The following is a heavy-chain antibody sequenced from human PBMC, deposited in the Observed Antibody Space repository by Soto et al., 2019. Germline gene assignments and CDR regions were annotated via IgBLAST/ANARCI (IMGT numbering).Heavy chain of an antibody. D-gene: IGHD3-22*01. CDR2: VYYGGST. Sequence: SETLSLTCTVSGGSISSSSYYCGWIRQPPGKGLEWIGNVYYGGSTYYNPSLKSRVTISVETSKSQFSMKLSSVTAADTAVYYCAGGDYYHSSGYYFYYYTMDDWGQGTTVRVSS. J-gene: IGHJ6*02. V-gene: IGHV4-39*01. CDR3: AGGDYYHSSGYYFYYYTMDD. CDR1: GGSISSSSYY.